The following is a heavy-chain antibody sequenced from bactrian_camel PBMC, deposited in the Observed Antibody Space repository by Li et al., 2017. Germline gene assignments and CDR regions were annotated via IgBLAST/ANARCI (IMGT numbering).Heavy chain of an antibody. CDR2: IYTGGGDG. J-gene: IGHJ6*01. D-gene: IGHD2*01. CDR1: YTRRPNY. CDR3: AARGPYCYTKLSVADFTY. V-gene: IGHV3S40*01. Sequence: VQLVESGGGSVQAGGSLRLSCSYTRRPNYVTWFRQGPGNGREGVAGIYTGGGDGYYADAVKGRFTISHDNAKNTAYLQMNSLKPEDTAMYYCAARGPYCYTKLSVADFTYWGQGTQVTVS.